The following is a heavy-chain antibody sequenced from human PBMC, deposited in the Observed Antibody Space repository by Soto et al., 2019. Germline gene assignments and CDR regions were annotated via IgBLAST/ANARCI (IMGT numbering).Heavy chain of an antibody. J-gene: IGHJ4*02. CDR1: GFTFSSYG. CDR3: ARDPYDSSGYYFSYFDY. D-gene: IGHD3-22*01. V-gene: IGHV3-33*01. Sequence: GGSLRLSCAASGFTFSSYGMHWVRQAPGKGLEWVAVIWYDGSNKYYADSVKGRFTISRDNSKNTLYLQMNSLRAEDTAVYYCARDPYDSSGYYFSYFDYWGQGTLVTVSS. CDR2: IWYDGSNK.